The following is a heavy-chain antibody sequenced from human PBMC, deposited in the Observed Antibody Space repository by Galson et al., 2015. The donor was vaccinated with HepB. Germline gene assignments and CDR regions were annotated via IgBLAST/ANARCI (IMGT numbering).Heavy chain of an antibody. D-gene: IGHD4-17*01. Sequence: SLRLSCAASGFTFSSYAMHWVRQAPGKGLEWVAVISYDGSNKYYADSVKGRFTISRDNSKNTLYLQMNILRAEDTAVYYCARGGDYGDYVGAFDIWGQGTMVTVSS. V-gene: IGHV3-30-3*01. CDR3: ARGGDYGDYVGAFDI. CDR2: ISYDGSNK. CDR1: GFTFSSYA. J-gene: IGHJ3*02.